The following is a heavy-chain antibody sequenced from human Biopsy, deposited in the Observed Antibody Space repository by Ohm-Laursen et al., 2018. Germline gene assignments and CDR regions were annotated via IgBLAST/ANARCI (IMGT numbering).Heavy chain of an antibody. D-gene: IGHD3-22*01. Sequence: GTLSLTCTVSGDSISSYYWSWIRQPPGKGLEWIGYVYYTGSTDYNPSLQSRVTISADTSKNHFSLRLRSVTPADTAIYYCARDRGYYSDRTVPGYFDLWGRGTLVTVSS. CDR2: VYYTGST. CDR3: ARDRGYYSDRTVPGYFDL. V-gene: IGHV4-59*01. J-gene: IGHJ2*01. CDR1: GDSISSYY.